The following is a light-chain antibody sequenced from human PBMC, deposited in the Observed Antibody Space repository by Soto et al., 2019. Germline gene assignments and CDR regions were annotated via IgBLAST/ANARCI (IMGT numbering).Light chain of an antibody. J-gene: IGLJ1*01. Sequence: QSALTQPASVSGSPGQSNTLSCTGISRDVGSYNHVSWYQQHPGKAPKRMIYEVHERASGVSNRFSGSKSGNTASLTISGLQAEDEADYYCCSYARPTFYAFATGTKVTVL. CDR3: CSYARPTFYA. CDR2: EVH. V-gene: IGLV2-23*02. CDR1: SRDVGSYNH.